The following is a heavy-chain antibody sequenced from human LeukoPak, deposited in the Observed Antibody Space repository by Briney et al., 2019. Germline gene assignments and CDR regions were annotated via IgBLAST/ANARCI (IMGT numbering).Heavy chain of an antibody. V-gene: IGHV3-30*02. Sequence: GGSLRLSCAASGFTFSSYGMHWVRQAPGKGLEWVTFIRYDESRIFYADSVKGRFTISRDNSKNTLYLQMDSLRPEDTAIYYCAKPHMARFGETHYCDYWGQGTLVTVSS. CDR2: IRYDESRI. CDR1: GFTFSSYG. J-gene: IGHJ4*02. D-gene: IGHD5-24*01. CDR3: AKPHMARFGETHYCDY.